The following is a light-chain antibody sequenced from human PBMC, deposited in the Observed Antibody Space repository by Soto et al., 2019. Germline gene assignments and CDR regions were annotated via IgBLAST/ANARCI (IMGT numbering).Light chain of an antibody. CDR2: GAS. CDR3: QQFGLSPT. CDR1: QTISSTF. J-gene: IGKJ4*01. Sequence: EIVLTQSPGTLSLSPGERATLSCRASQTISSTFLAWYRQRPGQAPRLLIYGASSRATGIPDRFSGSGSGTDFTLTISRLEPEDFAAYYCQQFGLSPTVGGGTKVDIK. V-gene: IGKV3-20*01.